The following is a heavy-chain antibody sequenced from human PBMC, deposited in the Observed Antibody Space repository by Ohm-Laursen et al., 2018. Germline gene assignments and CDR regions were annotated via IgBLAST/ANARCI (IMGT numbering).Heavy chain of an antibody. J-gene: IGHJ4*02. V-gene: IGHV3-7*01. CDR1: GFTMRNYW. D-gene: IGHD6-13*01. CDR3: ARDPPEDSSWYADY. CDR2: IKPDASEE. Sequence: GQTLSLTCAASGFTMRNYWMSWVRQAPGKGLERVANIKPDASEEHYVDSVKGRFTISRDNANNSVYLQMNSLRAEDTAVYYCARDPPEDSSWYADYWGQGTLVTVSP.